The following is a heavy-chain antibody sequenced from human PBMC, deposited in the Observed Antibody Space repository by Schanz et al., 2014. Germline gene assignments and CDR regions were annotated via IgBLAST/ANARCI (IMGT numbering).Heavy chain of an antibody. Sequence: EVHLLESGGGLVKPGGFLRLSCAASGFTFSSYWMHWVRQVPGKGLVWVSRIKSDGSSTSYADSVKGRFTISRDNAKNTLYLQMNSLRAEDTAVYYCARPALWFGDNCFDPWGQGTLVTVSS. CDR2: IKSDGSST. D-gene: IGHD3-10*01. J-gene: IGHJ5*02. V-gene: IGHV3-74*02. CDR3: ARPALWFGDNCFDP. CDR1: GFTFSSYW.